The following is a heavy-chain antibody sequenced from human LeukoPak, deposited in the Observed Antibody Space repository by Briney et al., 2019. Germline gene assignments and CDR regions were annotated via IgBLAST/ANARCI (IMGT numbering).Heavy chain of an antibody. Sequence: GGSLRLSCAVSGFPFSSYAMSWVRQAPGKGLEWVSVIYSGGSTYYADSVKGRFTISRDNSKNTLYLQMSSLRAEDTAVYYCAKISIHDSSPYIDSWGQGTLVTVSS. D-gene: IGHD3-22*01. CDR1: GFPFSSYA. CDR2: IYSGGST. J-gene: IGHJ4*02. V-gene: IGHV3-66*02. CDR3: AKISIHDSSPYIDS.